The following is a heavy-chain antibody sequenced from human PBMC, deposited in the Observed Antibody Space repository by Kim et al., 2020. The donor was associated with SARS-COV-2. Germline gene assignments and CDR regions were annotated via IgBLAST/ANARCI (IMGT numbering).Heavy chain of an antibody. CDR3: AKRSDTAMDY. CDR1: GFTFSSYG. CDR2: ISYDGSNK. Sequence: GGSLRLSCAASGFTFSSYGMHWVRQAPGKGLEWVAVISYDGSNKYYADSVKGRFTISRDNSKNTLYLQMNSLRAEDTAVYYCAKRSDTAMDYWGQGTLVTVSS. V-gene: IGHV3-30*18. J-gene: IGHJ4*02. D-gene: IGHD5-18*01.